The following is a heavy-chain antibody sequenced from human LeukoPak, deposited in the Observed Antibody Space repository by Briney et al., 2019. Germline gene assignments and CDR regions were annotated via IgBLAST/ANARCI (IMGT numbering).Heavy chain of an antibody. CDR3: ARLDYWIYYYYMDV. CDR1: GGSFSGYY. D-gene: IGHD4-11*01. CDR2: INHSGST. Sequence: SETLSLTCAVYGGSFSGYYWSWIRQPPGKGLEWIGEINHSGSTNYNPSLKSRVTISVDTSKNQFSLKLSSVTAADTAVYYCARLDYWIYYYYMDVWGKGTTVTISS. V-gene: IGHV4-34*01. J-gene: IGHJ6*03.